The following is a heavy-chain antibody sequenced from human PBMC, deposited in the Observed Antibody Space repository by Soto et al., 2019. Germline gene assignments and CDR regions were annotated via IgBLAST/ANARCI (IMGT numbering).Heavy chain of an antibody. Sequence: EVPLLESGGGWLQPGGSLRLSCAASGFTFSSYAMNWVRQAPGKGLEWVSGITGSGAGSYYSDSVKGRFTISRDSSKNTLYLQMNSLRAEDTAVYYCAKAYSNSWPNDWFDPWGQGTLVTVSS. CDR2: ITGSGAGS. CDR1: GFTFSSYA. J-gene: IGHJ5*02. V-gene: IGHV3-23*01. CDR3: AKAYSNSWPNDWFDP. D-gene: IGHD6-13*01.